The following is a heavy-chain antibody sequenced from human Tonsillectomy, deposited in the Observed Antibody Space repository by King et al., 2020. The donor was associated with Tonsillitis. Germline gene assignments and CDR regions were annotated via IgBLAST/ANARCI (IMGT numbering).Heavy chain of an antibody. D-gene: IGHD5-18*01. V-gene: IGHV3-30*02. CDR2: IRHDGGNK. CDR1: GFAFSTYG. J-gene: IGHJ4*02. Sequence: VQLVESGGGVVQPGGSLRLSCASSGFAFSTYGMHWVRQAPGKGLEWVTFIRHDGGNKYYADSVKGRFTISRDNSKNTLYLQMNSLRAEDTAVYYCVKDRDTPMGFGVSYFDYWGQGTLVTVSS. CDR3: VKDRDTPMGFGVSYFDY.